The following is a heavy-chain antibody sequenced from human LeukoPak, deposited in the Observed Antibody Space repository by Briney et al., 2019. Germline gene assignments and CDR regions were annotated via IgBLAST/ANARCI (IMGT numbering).Heavy chain of an antibody. CDR2: INHSGTT. CDR3: ATIAAADPYNWFDP. Sequence: PSETLSLTCAVYGGSFGGYYWSWIRQPPGKGLEWIGEINHSGTTNYNPSLKSRVTISVDTSKNQFSVKLSSVTAADTAVYYCATIAAADPYNWFDPWGQGTLVTVSS. J-gene: IGHJ5*02. CDR1: GGSFGGYY. V-gene: IGHV4-34*01. D-gene: IGHD6-25*01.